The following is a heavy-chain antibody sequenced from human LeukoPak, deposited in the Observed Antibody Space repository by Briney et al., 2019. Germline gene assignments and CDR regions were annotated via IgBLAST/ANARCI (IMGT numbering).Heavy chain of an antibody. Sequence: ASVRVSCKASGYTFTGYYIHWVRQAPGQGLEWMGWISPNSGSTNNAQKFQGRVTMTRDTSINTAYMELSSLRSDDTAIYYCARGRGGQQVYYFDYWGQGTQVTVTS. V-gene: IGHV1-2*02. CDR3: ARGRGGQQVYYFDY. J-gene: IGHJ4*02. D-gene: IGHD6-13*01. CDR2: ISPNSGST. CDR1: GYTFTGYY.